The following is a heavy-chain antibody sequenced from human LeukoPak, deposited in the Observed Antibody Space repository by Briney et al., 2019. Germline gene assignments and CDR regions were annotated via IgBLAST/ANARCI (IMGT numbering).Heavy chain of an antibody. CDR1: GGSISSGGYS. Sequence: SETLSLTCAVSGGSISSGGYSWSWIRRPPGKGLEWIGCIYHSGSTYYNPSLKSRVTISVDRSKNQFSLKLSSVTAADTAVYYCARIGSYGPPSVDYWGQGTLVTVSS. J-gene: IGHJ4*02. V-gene: IGHV4-30-2*01. CDR2: IYHSGST. D-gene: IGHD5-18*01. CDR3: ARIGSYGPPSVDY.